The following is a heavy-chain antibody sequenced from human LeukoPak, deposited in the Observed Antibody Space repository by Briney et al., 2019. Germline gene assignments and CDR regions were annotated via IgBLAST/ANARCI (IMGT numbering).Heavy chain of an antibody. CDR2: IYYSGST. V-gene: IGHV4-59*11. D-gene: IGHD3-3*01. Sequence: PSETLSLTCTVSGGSISSHYWSWIRQPPGKGLEWIGYIYYSGSTNYNPSLKSRVTISVDTSKNQFSLKLSSVTAADTAVYYCARQSHYDFWSGYSHFGPFDYWGQGTLVTVSS. J-gene: IGHJ4*02. CDR1: GGSISSHY. CDR3: ARQSHYDFWSGYSHFGPFDY.